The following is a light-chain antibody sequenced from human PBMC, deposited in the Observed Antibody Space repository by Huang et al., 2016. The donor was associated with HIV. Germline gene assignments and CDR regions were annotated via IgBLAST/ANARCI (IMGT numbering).Light chain of an antibody. Sequence: DIVMTQSPESLAASLGARATINCKSSQSVLHSSKNKNHLAWYQQKPGQPPKLLIYWASTRESGVPDRFTGRGSGTDFTLTINSLQAEDVAIYYCQQYITTPLTFGGGTRVEIK. V-gene: IGKV4-1*01. CDR1: QSVLHSSKNKNH. CDR3: QQYITTPLT. CDR2: WAS. J-gene: IGKJ4*01.